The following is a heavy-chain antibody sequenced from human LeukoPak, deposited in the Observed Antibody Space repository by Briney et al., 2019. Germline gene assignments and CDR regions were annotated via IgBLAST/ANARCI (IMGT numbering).Heavy chain of an antibody. CDR2: ISYDGSNK. D-gene: IGHD3-22*01. V-gene: IGHV3-30*18. J-gene: IGHJ4*02. CDR1: GFTFSSYG. CDR3: AKGTTYYYDSNGYYYFDY. Sequence: PGGSLRLSCAASGFTFSSYGMHWVRQAPGKGLEWLAVISYDGSNKYYADSVKGRFTISRDNSKNTLYLQMNSLRAEDTAVYYCAKGTTYYYDSNGYYYFDYWGQGTLVTVSS.